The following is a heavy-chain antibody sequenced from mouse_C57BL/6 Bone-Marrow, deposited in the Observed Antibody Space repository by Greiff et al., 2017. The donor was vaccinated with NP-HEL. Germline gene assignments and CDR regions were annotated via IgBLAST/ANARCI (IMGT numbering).Heavy chain of an antibody. J-gene: IGHJ4*01. CDR3: ARHAYYSMDY. CDR2: ISSGGSYT. CDR1: GFTFSSYG. Sequence: EVKVVESGGDLVKPGGSLKLSCAASGFTFSSYGMSWVRQTPDKRLEWVAPISSGGSYTYYPDSVKGRVTISRDNAKITLYLQLSSLKSEDTSLYCCARHAYYSMDYWGQGTSVTVSS. V-gene: IGHV5-6*01.